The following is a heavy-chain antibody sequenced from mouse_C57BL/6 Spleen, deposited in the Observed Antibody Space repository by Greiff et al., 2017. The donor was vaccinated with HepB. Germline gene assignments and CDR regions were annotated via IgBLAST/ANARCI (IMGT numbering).Heavy chain of an antibody. CDR2: ISSGSSTI. Sequence: EVKVVESGGGLVKPGGSLKLSCAASGFTFSDYGMHWVRQAPEKGLEWVAYISSGSSTIYYADTVKGRFTISRDNAKNTLFLQMTSLRSEDTAMYYCARGRGNAYAMDYWGQGTSVTFSS. D-gene: IGHD2-1*01. CDR3: ARGRGNAYAMDY. J-gene: IGHJ4*01. V-gene: IGHV5-17*01. CDR1: GFTFSDYG.